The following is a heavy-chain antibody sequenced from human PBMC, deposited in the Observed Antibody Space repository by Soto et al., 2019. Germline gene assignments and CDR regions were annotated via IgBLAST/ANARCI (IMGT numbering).Heavy chain of an antibody. J-gene: IGHJ3*02. CDR1: GFTFSSYA. V-gene: IGHV3-30-3*01. CDR3: ARGPYCSGGTCFGSQSAFDI. D-gene: IGHD2-15*01. CDR2: ISYDGYNK. Sequence: QVQLVESGGGVVQPGTSLRLSCAASGFTFSSYAMHWVRQAPGKGLEWVAVISYDGYNKYYADSVKGRFTISRDNSKNTLYLQMNSLRAEDTAVYYCARGPYCSGGTCFGSQSAFDIWDQGTMVTVSS.